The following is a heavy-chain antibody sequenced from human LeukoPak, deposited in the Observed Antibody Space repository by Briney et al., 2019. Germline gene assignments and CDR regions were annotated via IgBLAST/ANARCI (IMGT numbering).Heavy chain of an antibody. J-gene: IGHJ3*02. V-gene: IGHV4-59*01. CDR3: ATGSGSYLRGAFDI. Sequence: SETLSLTCTVSGGSISSYYWSWIRQPPGKGLEWIGYIYYSGSTNYNPSLKSRVTISVDTSKNQFSLKLSSVTAADTAVHYCATGSGSYLRGAFDIWGQGTMVTVST. CDR1: GGSISSYY. CDR2: IYYSGST. D-gene: IGHD1-26*01.